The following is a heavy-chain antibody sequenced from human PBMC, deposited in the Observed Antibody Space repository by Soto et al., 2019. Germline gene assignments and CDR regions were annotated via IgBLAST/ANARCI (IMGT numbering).Heavy chain of an antibody. CDR3: ASPKIAFYNWFDP. V-gene: IGHV4-39*01. CDR1: GGSISSSSYY. Sequence: QLQLQESGPGLVRPSETLSLTCTVSGGSISSSSYYWGWIRQPPGKGLEWIGSIYYSGSTYYNPSLTRRVTISVDTSKNQVSLKLSSVTAADTAVYYCASPKIAFYNWFDPWGQGTLVTVSS. D-gene: IGHD3-3*02. J-gene: IGHJ5*02. CDR2: IYYSGST.